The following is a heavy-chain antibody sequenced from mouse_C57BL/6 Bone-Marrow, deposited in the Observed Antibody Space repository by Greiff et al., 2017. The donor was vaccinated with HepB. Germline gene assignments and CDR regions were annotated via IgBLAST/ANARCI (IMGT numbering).Heavy chain of an antibody. D-gene: IGHD2-3*01. J-gene: IGHJ2*01. CDR3: AARHDYDGYYEGY. CDR2: IYPGDGDT. Sequence: VKLQESGPELVKPGASVKISCKASGYAFSSSWMNWVKQRPGKGLEWIGRIYPGDGDTNYNGKFKGKATLTADKSSSTAYMQLSSLTSEDSAVYFCAARHDYDGYYEGYWGQGTTLTVSS. CDR1: GYAFSSSW. V-gene: IGHV1-82*01.